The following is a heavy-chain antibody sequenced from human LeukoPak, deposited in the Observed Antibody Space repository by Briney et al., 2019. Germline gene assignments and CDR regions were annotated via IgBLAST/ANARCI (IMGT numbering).Heavy chain of an antibody. CDR1: GYSFTSYW. Sequence: GESLKISCKGSGYSFTSYWIGWVRQMPGKGLEWMGIIYPGDSDTRYSPSFQGQVTISADKSISTAYLQWSSLKASDTAMYYCARVDYSNYYYYYGMDVWGQGTTVTVSS. V-gene: IGHV5-51*01. D-gene: IGHD4-4*01. CDR3: ARVDYSNYYYYYGMDV. CDR2: IYPGDSDT. J-gene: IGHJ6*02.